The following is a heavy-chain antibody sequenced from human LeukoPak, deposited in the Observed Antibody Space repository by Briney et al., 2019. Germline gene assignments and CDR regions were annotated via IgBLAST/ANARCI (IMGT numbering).Heavy chain of an antibody. CDR3: ARVVTDRLGDYFDY. J-gene: IGHJ4*02. D-gene: IGHD3-16*02. V-gene: IGHV3-48*02. Sequence: GGSLRLSCAASGFTFSSYAMSWVRQAPGKGLEWVSAISSSSSTIYYADSVKGRFTISRDNAKNSLYLQMNSLRDEDTAVYYCARVVTDRLGDYFDYWGQGTLVTVSS. CDR1: GFTFSSYA. CDR2: ISSSSSTI.